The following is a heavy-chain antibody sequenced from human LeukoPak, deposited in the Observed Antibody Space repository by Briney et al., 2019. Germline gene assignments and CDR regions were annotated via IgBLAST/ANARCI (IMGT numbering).Heavy chain of an antibody. J-gene: IGHJ4*02. CDR3: ARSVAAAPYYLDY. D-gene: IGHD6-13*01. V-gene: IGHV4-4*07. CDR2: IYTSGST. CDR1: GGSISSDC. Sequence: SETLSLTCTVSGGSISSDCWTWIRQPAGKGLEWIGRIYTSGSTNNNPSLKSRVTMSVDTSKNQFSLKLNSVTAADTAVYYCARSVAAAPYYLDYWGQGTLVTVSS.